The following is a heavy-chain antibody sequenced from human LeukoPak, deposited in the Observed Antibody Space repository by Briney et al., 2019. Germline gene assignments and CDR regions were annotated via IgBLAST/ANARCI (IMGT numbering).Heavy chain of an antibody. V-gene: IGHV3-7*01. CDR2: IKQDGSEK. Sequence: GGSLRLSCAASGFTFSSYAMHWVRQASGKGLEWVANIKQDGSEKYYVDSVKGRFTISRDNAKISLFLEMKSLRAEDTAVYYCARSLYDSWTGYHHGSDIWGQGTMVTVSS. CDR1: GFTFSSYA. J-gene: IGHJ3*02. D-gene: IGHD3-3*01. CDR3: ARSLYDSWTGYHHGSDI.